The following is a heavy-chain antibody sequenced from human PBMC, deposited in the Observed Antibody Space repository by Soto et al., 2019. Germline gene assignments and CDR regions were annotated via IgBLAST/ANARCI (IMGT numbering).Heavy chain of an antibody. Sequence: QVQLQESGPGLVKPSQTLSLICTVSGGSINSGGYYWNWIRQHPGKGLEWIGYIFYSGSTYYTPFLRSRVNISADTSENQFSLNLSSVTSADTAVYFCARGYRQSGYSRSLVFDYWGQGTLVNVSS. CDR1: GGSINSGGYY. D-gene: IGHD6-13*01. CDR3: ARGYRQSGYSRSLVFDY. V-gene: IGHV4-31*03. CDR2: IFYSGST. J-gene: IGHJ4*02.